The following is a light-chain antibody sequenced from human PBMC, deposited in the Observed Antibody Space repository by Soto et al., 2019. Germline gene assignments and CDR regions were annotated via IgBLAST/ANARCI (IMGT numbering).Light chain of an antibody. J-gene: IGKJ5*01. CDR3: QQYGSSPPIT. CDR2: GAS. V-gene: IGKV3-20*01. CDR1: QSVSSSY. Sequence: EIVLTQSPGTLSFSPGGRSTLSCRAIQSVSSSYLAWYQQKPGQAPXLXXYGASSRATGIPDRFSGSGSGTDFTLTISGLEPEDFAVYYGQQYGSSPPITFGQGTRLEI.